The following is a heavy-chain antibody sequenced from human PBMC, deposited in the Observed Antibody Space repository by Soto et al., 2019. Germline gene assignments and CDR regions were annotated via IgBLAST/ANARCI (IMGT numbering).Heavy chain of an antibody. CDR2: INHSGST. CDR3: ARVLKRYYYDRGKNWFDP. CDR1: GGSFSGYY. Sequence: SETLSLTCAVYGGSFSGYYWSWIRQPPGKGLEWIGEINHSGSTNYNPSLKSRVTISVDTSKNQFSLKLSSVTAADTAVYYCARVLKRYYYDRGKNWFDPWGQGTLVTVSS. V-gene: IGHV4-34*01. D-gene: IGHD3-22*01. J-gene: IGHJ5*02.